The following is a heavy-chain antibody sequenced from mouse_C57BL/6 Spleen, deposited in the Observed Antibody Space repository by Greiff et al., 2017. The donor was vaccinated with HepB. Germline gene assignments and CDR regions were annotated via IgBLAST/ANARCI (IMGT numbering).Heavy chain of an antibody. CDR3: TGKRDFDY. V-gene: IGHV6-3*01. J-gene: IGHJ2*01. CDR1: GFTFSNYW. Sequence: DVKLQESGGGLVQPGGSMKLSCVASGFTFSNYWMNWVRQSPGKGLEWVAHIRLKSDNYATHYAESVKGRFTSSRDESKGIRYLQMDNLRAEDTGIYYCTGKRDFDYWGQGTTLTVSA. CDR2: IRLKSDNYAT.